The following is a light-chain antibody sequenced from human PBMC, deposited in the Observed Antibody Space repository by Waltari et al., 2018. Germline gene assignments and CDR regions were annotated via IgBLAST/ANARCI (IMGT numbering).Light chain of an antibody. J-gene: IGLJ3*02. Sequence: QSALTQPASVSGSPGQSITISCAGSSGDVGGYNYVSWYQHYPGNAPKRMIDDVNKRPSGVSYRFSGSKSGNTASLTISGLQGEDEADYYCISYTASGAWLFGGGTKLTVL. CDR3: ISYTASGAWL. CDR1: SGDVGGYNY. V-gene: IGLV2-14*03. CDR2: DVN.